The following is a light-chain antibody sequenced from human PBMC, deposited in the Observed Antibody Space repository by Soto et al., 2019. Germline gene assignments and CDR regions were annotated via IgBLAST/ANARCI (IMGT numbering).Light chain of an antibody. J-gene: IGKJ1*01. CDR2: DAS. V-gene: IGKV1-5*01. CDR1: QDIYSW. CDR3: QRYNSNSRT. Sequence: DIQLTQSPSTLSASVGDRVTITCRASQDIYSWEAWYQQKPGKAPKFLIYDASILQSGVPSRFSGSGSGTEFTLTISSLQPDDFATYYCQRYNSNSRTFGQGTTVDFK.